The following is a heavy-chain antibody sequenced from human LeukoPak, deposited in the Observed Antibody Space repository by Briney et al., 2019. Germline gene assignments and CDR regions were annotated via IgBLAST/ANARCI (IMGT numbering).Heavy chain of an antibody. CDR1: GFTFSSYS. J-gene: IGHJ4*02. CDR3: ARGEGLAAAGSSQRLQEHYFDY. Sequence: GGSLRLSCAASGFTFSSYSINWVRQAPGKGLEWVSSISSTRSYIYYADSVRGRFTISRDNAKNSLYLQMNSLRAEDTAVYYCARGEGLAAAGSSQRLQEHYFDYRGPGTLVTVSS. CDR2: ISSTRSYI. D-gene: IGHD6-13*01. V-gene: IGHV3-21*01.